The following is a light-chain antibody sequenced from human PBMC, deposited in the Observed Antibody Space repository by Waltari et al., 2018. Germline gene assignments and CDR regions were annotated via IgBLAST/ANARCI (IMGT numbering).Light chain of an antibody. CDR3: AAWDASLSSWL. V-gene: IGLV1-36*01. J-gene: IGLJ3*02. CDR2: YDA. CDR1: SSNIGHNS. Sequence: QSVLTQPPSVSGAPRQRVTISCSGRSSNIGHNSVNWYQQLPGKPPKLLIYYDALLSSGVSDRFSGSKSGTSASLAIAGLQSEDEAHYYCAAWDASLSSWLFGGGTKLTVL.